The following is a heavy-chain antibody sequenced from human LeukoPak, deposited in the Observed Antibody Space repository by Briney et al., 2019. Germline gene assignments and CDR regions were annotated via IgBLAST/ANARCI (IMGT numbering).Heavy chain of an antibody. D-gene: IGHD3-10*01. V-gene: IGHV3-7*01. CDR3: ARDKDFTIDY. CDR1: GFTLSYYM. J-gene: IGHJ4*02. Sequence: GGSLRLSCEVSGFTLSYYMMTWVRQAPGEGLEWVANMRTDGSVPSYVDSVKGRFTISRDNAKSSLYLQMNNLRVEDTAVYYCARDKDFTIDYWGQGTLVTVSS. CDR2: MRTDGSVP.